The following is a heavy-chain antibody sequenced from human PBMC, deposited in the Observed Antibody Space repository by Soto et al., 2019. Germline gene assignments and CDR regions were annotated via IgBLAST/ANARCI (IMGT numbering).Heavy chain of an antibody. CDR3: TRVIEVPSFWSGYYYYMDV. V-gene: IGHV3-49*03. CDR1: GFTFGDYA. CDR2: IRSKAYGGTT. Sequence: GGSLRLSCTASGFTFGDYAMSWFRQAPGKGLEWVGFIRSKAYGGTTEYAASVKGRFTISRDDSKSIAYLQMNSLKTEDTAVYYCTRVIEVPSFWSGYYYYMDVWGKGTTVTVSS. J-gene: IGHJ6*03. D-gene: IGHD3-3*01.